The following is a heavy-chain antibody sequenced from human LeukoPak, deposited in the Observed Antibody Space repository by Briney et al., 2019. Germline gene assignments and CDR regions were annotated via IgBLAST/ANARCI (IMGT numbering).Heavy chain of an antibody. CDR1: GGSFSGYY. D-gene: IGHD4-17*01. J-gene: IGHJ4*02. CDR2: INHSGST. CDR3: ARVSPNTVTTLQYFDY. V-gene: IGHV4-34*01. Sequence: PSETLSLTCAVYGGSFSGYYWSWIRQPPGRGLEWIGEINHSGSTNYNPSLKSRVTISVDTSKNQFSLKLSSVTAADTAVYYCARVSPNTVTTLQYFDYWGQGTLVTVSS.